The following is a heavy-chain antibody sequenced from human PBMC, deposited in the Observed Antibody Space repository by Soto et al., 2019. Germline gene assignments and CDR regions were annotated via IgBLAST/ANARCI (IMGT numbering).Heavy chain of an antibody. J-gene: IGHJ3*02. CDR3: AKGLRGAAAEWFYDAFDI. V-gene: IGHV3-23*01. CDR2: ISGSGGST. CDR1: GFTFSSYA. Sequence: GGSLRLSCAASGFTFSSYAMSWVRQAPGKGLEWVSAISGSGGSTYYADSVKGRFTISRDNSKNTLYLQMNSLRAEDTAVYYCAKGLRGAAAEWFYDAFDIWGQGTMVTVSS. D-gene: IGHD6-13*01.